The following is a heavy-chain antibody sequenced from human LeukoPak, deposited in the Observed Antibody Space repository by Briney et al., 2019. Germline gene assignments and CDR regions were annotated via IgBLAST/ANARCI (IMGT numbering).Heavy chain of an antibody. CDR3: TRDRGAYNLYDY. V-gene: IGHV3-49*03. Sequence: PGGCLRVSCTASGFTFGDYVMCWMRPAPGKGLGWVGFIRSKSYGETADYAASVKGRFTISRDDSKAIAYLQMNSLKTEDTAVYHCTRDRGAYNLYDYWGQGTLVTVSS. J-gene: IGHJ4*02. CDR1: GFTFGDYV. CDR2: IRSKSYGETA. D-gene: IGHD1-1*01.